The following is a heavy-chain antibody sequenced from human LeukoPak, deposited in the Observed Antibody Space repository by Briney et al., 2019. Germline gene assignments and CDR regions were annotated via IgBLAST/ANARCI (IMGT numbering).Heavy chain of an antibody. CDR1: DFTFSTHA. CDR3: AKDLRYFDY. J-gene: IGHJ4*02. CDR2: ISGGGST. Sequence: GGSLRLSCAASDFTFSTHAMSWVRQAPGKGLEWVSTISGGGSTYYADSVKGRFTISRDNSKNTLYLQMNSLRAEDTAVYYCAKDLRYFDYWGQGTLVTVSS. V-gene: IGHV3-23*01.